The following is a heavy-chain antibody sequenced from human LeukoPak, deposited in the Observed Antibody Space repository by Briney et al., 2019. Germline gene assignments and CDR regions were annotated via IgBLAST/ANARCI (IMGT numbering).Heavy chain of an antibody. J-gene: IGHJ4*02. D-gene: IGHD3/OR15-3a*01. Sequence: GGSLRLSCAASEFTFSNYMMHWVRQAPGKGLVWVSRIKSDGITITYADSVKGRFTISRDNAKNTLYLQMNSLRAEDTAVYYCARDDGFSCYSYWGQGTLVTVSS. V-gene: IGHV3-74*01. CDR2: IKSDGITI. CDR1: EFTFSNYM. CDR3: ARDDGFSCYSY.